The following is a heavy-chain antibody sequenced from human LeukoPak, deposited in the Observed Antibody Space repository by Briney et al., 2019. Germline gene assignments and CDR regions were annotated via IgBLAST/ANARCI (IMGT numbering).Heavy chain of an antibody. D-gene: IGHD3-10*01. CDR1: GGTFSSYA. CDR3: ARGGELLWFGELLPFDY. V-gene: IGHV1-69*13. Sequence: GASVKVSCKASGGTFSSYAISWVRQAPGQGLEWMGGIIPIFGTADYAQKFQGRVTITADESTSTAYMELSSLRSEDTAVYYCARGGELLWFGELLPFDYWGQEPWSPSPQ. CDR2: IIPIFGTA. J-gene: IGHJ4*01.